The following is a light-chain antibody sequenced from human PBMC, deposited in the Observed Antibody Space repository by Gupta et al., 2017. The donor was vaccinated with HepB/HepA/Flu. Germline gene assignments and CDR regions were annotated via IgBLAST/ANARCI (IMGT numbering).Light chain of an antibody. Sequence: QSALIQPPPVSGSPGQSVTISCPGTSSDVGSYDYVSWYQQHPGTVPKPMIYNVNAQPSGVPDRFSGSKSGNPASMTISRLQADDEADSYYCSYTSSATYVFGTGTKVTVL. V-gene: IGLV2-5*01. CDR2: NVN. J-gene: IGLJ1*01. CDR3: CSYTSSATYV. CDR1: SSDVGSYDY.